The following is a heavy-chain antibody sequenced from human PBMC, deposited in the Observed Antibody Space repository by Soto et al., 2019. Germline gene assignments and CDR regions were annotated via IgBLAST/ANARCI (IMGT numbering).Heavy chain of an antibody. J-gene: IGHJ4*02. D-gene: IGHD3-22*01. CDR1: GYTFTDHY. Sequence: ASVKVSCKTSGYTFTDHYMHWVRQAPGQGLEWMGWINPNSGGTNYAQNFQGRVTMTRDTSISTAYMELSRLRSDDTAVYYCARDSTQYYYDTSGYSDYWGLGTLVTSPQ. V-gene: IGHV1-2*02. CDR2: INPNSGGT. CDR3: ARDSTQYYYDTSGYSDY.